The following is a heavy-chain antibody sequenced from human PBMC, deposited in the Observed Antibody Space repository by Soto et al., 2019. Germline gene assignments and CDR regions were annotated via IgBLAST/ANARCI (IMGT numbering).Heavy chain of an antibody. CDR1: GYTFTGYY. J-gene: IGHJ3*02. CDR3: ARDGLRRAPDDAFDI. D-gene: IGHD6-19*01. V-gene: IGHV1-2*04. CDR2: INPNSGGT. Sequence: ASVKVSCKASGYTFTGYYMHWVRQAPGQGLEWMGWINPNSGGTNYAQKFQGWVTMTRDTSISTAYMELSRLRSDDTAVYYCARDGLRRAPDDAFDIWGQGTMVTVSS.